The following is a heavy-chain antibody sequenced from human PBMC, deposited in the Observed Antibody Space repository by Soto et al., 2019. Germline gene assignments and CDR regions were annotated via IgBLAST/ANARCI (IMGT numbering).Heavy chain of an antibody. CDR2: IYYTGTT. D-gene: IGHD2-15*01. CDR3: ARDHRVVLKAYHGLDV. V-gene: IGHV4-31*03. CDR1: GGSINSGGYY. Sequence: SETLSLTCTVSGGSINSGGYYWTWIRQHPGKGLECIGYIYYTGTTQYNPSLKSRVTMSVDTSQNQFSLMLSSVTAADTAVYYCARDHRVVLKAYHGLDVWGPGTTVTVSS. J-gene: IGHJ6*02.